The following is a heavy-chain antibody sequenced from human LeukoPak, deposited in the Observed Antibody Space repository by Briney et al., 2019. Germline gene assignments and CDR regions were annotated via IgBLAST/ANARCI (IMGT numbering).Heavy chain of an antibody. CDR2: IYYSGST. CDR3: ARAKRTYYDFWSGYYFDY. V-gene: IGHV4-59*01. Sequence: SETLSLTCTVSGGSISSYYWSWIRQPPGKGLEWIGYIYYSGSTNYNPSLKSRVTISVDTSKNQFSLKLSSVTAADTAVYYCARAKRTYYDFWSGYYFDYWGQGTLVTVSS. CDR1: GGSISSYY. J-gene: IGHJ4*02. D-gene: IGHD3-3*01.